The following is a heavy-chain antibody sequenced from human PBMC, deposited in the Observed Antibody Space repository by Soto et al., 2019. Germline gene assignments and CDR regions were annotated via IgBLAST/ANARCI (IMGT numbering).Heavy chain of an antibody. V-gene: IGHV3-23*01. CDR2: ISGSGGST. Sequence: GGSLRLSCAASGLTFSGYAMSWVRQAPGKGLEWVSAISGSGGSTYYADSVKGRFTISRDNSKNTLYLQMNSLRAEDTAVYYCAKVDTAMVRGYFDYWGQGTLVTVSS. D-gene: IGHD5-18*01. CDR1: GLTFSGYA. CDR3: AKVDTAMVRGYFDY. J-gene: IGHJ4*02.